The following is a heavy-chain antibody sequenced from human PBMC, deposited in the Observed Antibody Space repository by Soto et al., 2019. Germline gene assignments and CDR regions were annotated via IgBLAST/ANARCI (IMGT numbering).Heavy chain of an antibody. Sequence: GWSLRLSCVCSGFIFSNNGMHWVRQTPGKGLEWVAFMSYDGSDTFYTDSVKGRFTISRDNSKNTLFLHMSNLRAEDTAMYYCTIVRVADSALDHWGQGTLVTVSS. D-gene: IGHD3-10*02. J-gene: IGHJ4*02. CDR2: MSYDGSDT. CDR3: TIVRVADSALDH. CDR1: GFIFSNNG. V-gene: IGHV3-30*03.